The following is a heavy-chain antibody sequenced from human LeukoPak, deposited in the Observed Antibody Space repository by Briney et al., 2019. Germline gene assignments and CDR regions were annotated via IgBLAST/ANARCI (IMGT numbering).Heavy chain of an antibody. J-gene: IGHJ4*02. CDR2: ISYDGKNK. D-gene: IGHD6-13*01. Sequence: GGSVRLSCAASGFSFSTYGMHWDRQAPGKGLEWVAVISYDGKNKYHGDSVKGRFTISRDNSKNTLYLQMDSLRPEDTAVYYCAKDGSLGAADYYFDYWGQGTLVSAPS. V-gene: IGHV3-30*18. CDR3: AKDGSLGAADYYFDY. CDR1: GFSFSTYG.